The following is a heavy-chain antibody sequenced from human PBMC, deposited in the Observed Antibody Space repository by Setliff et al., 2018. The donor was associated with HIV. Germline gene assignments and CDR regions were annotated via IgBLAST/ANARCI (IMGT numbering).Heavy chain of an antibody. D-gene: IGHD2-21*02. J-gene: IGHJ3*02. V-gene: IGHV1-46*01. Sequence: ASVKVSCKASGYTFTSYYLHWVRQAPGQGLEWMGLINPSGGSTTYAQKFLGRVTLTRDTSTSTVYMDLTSLTSEDTAVYFCATGERGYYCGAGCYYDAFDIWGQGTMVTVSS. CDR1: GYTFTSYY. CDR2: INPSGGST. CDR3: ATGERGYYCGAGCYYDAFDI.